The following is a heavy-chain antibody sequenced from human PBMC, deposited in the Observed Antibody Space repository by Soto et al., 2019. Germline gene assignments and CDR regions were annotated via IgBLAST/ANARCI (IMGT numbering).Heavy chain of an antibody. V-gene: IGHV3-7*04. D-gene: IGHD3-10*01. CDR1: GFTFSSYW. J-gene: IGHJ5*02. CDR2: IKQDGSEK. CDR3: AGVGGSLLWFGELFRVDNWFDP. Sequence: GGSLRLSCAASGFTFSSYWMSWVRQAPGKGLEWVANIKQDGSEKYYVDSVKGRFTISRDNAKNSLYLQMNSLRAEDTAVYYCAGVGGSLLWFGELFRVDNWFDPWGQGTLVTVSS.